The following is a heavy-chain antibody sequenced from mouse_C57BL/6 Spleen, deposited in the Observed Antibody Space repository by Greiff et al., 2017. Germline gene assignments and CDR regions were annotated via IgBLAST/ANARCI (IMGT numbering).Heavy chain of an antibody. V-gene: IGHV2-2*01. J-gene: IGHJ4*01. Sequence: VQLQESGPGLVQPSQSLSITCTASGFSLTSYGVHWVRQSPGKGLEWLGVLWSGGSTDYNAAFISRLSISKDNSKSQVFFKMNGLQADDTAIYYCARDYYGRGIDYWGQGTTVTVSS. D-gene: IGHD1-1*01. CDR2: LWSGGST. CDR3: ARDYYGRGIDY. CDR1: GFSLTSYG.